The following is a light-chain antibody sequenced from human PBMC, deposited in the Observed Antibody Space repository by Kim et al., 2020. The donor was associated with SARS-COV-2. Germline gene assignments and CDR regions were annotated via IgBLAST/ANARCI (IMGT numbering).Light chain of an antibody. V-gene: IGKV3-15*01. Sequence: EIVMTQSPATVSVSPGERATLSCRASQSVRSYLAWYQQKPGQAPRLLIYGASTRATDTPARFSGRGSGTEFTLTISSPQSEDFALYYCQQYNNWPRTFGQRTKVEIK. J-gene: IGKJ1*01. CDR1: QSVRSY. CDR2: GAS. CDR3: QQYNNWPRT.